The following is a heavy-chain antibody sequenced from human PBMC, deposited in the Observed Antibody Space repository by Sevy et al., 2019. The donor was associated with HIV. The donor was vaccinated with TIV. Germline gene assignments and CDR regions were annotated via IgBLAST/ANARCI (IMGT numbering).Heavy chain of an antibody. CDR1: GGTFSSYA. D-gene: IGHD3-10*01. CDR2: IIPIFGTA. J-gene: IGHJ6*03. V-gene: IGHV1-69*06. CDR3: ARGVGSTMVRGYYYYMDV. Sequence: SVKVSCKASGGTFSSYAISWVRQAPGQGLEWMGGIIPIFGTANYAQKFQGRVTITADKSTSTAYMELSSLRSEETAVYYCARGVGSTMVRGYYYYMDVWGKGTTVTVSS.